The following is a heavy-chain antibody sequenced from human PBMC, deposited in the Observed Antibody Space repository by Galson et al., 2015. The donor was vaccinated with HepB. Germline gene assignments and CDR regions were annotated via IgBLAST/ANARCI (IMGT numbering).Heavy chain of an antibody. CDR1: GFTFSSYA. CDR2: ISGSGGST. J-gene: IGHJ4*02. CDR3: AKVVYYGSGSYYNAGRAHFDY. V-gene: IGHV3-23*01. D-gene: IGHD3-10*01. Sequence: SLRLSCAASGFTFSSYAMSWVRQAPGKGLEWVSAISGSGGSTYYADSVKGRFTISRDNSKNTLYLQMNSLRAEDTAVYYCAKVVYYGSGSYYNAGRAHFDYWGQGTLVTVSS.